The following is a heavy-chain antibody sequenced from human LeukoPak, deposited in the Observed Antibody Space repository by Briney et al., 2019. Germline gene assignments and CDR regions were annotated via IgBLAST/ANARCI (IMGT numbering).Heavy chain of an antibody. CDR2: ISAYNGNT. Sequence: GASVKVSCKASGYTFTSYGISWVRQAPGQGLEWMGWISAYNGNTNYAQKLQGRVTMTTDTSTSTAYMELRSLRSDDTAVYYCASDLGTAMVPYFDYWGQGTLVTVSS. V-gene: IGHV1-18*04. D-gene: IGHD5-18*01. CDR1: GYTFTSYG. CDR3: ASDLGTAMVPYFDY. J-gene: IGHJ4*02.